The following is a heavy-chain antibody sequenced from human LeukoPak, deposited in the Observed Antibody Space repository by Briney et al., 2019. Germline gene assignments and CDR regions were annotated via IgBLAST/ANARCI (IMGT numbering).Heavy chain of an antibody. D-gene: IGHD2-2*01. J-gene: IGHJ6*03. V-gene: IGHV4-59*01. CDR1: GGSISSYY. CDR3: ARDTYYCSSTSCPYYYYYYMDV. Sequence: PSETLSLTCTASGGSISSYYWSWIRQPPGKGLEWIGYIYYSGSTNYNPSLKSRVTISVDTSKNQFSLKLSSVTAADTAVYYCARDTYYCSSTSCPYYYYYYMDVWGKGTTVTVSS. CDR2: IYYSGST.